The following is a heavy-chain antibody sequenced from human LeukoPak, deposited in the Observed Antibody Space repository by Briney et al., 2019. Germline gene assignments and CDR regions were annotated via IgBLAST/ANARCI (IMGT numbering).Heavy chain of an antibody. CDR2: IKQDGSEK. D-gene: IGHD3-10*02. V-gene: IGHV3-7*03. J-gene: IGHJ4*02. CDR3: AKDRGLYYVIY. CDR1: GFTFSSYW. Sequence: GGSLRLSCAASGFTFSSYWMSWVRQAPGKGLEWVANIKQDGSEKYYVDSVKGRFTISRDNAKNTLYLQMNSLGAEDTAVYYCAKDRGLYYVIYWGQGTLVTVSS.